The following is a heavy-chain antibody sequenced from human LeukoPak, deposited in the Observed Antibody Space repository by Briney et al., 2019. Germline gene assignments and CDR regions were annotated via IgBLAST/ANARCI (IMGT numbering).Heavy chain of an antibody. D-gene: IGHD1-1*01. CDR3: AKKGQADDDGKPD. J-gene: IGHJ4*02. V-gene: IGHV3-23*05. CDR2: IDRGVGST. CDR1: GFTFSRYD. Sequence: GRSLRLSCAASGFTFSRYDLSWVRQAPGKGLECVSAIDRGVGSTYYADSVKGRFTISRDNSKSTLYLQMNNLRADDTALYYCAKKGQADDDGKPDWGQGALVTVSS.